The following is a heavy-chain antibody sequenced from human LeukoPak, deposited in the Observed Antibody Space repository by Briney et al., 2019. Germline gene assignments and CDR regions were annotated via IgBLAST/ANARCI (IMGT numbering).Heavy chain of an antibody. V-gene: IGHV3-23*01. D-gene: IGHD5-12*01. Sequence: SGGSLRLSCAASGFTFSRYGMHWVRQAPGKGLEWVSAISGSGGSTYYADSVKGRFTISRDNSKNTLYLQMNSLRAEDTAVYYCAKVLDGYNYPLDYWGQGTLVTVSS. CDR2: ISGSGGST. J-gene: IGHJ4*02. CDR3: AKVLDGYNYPLDY. CDR1: GFTFSRYG.